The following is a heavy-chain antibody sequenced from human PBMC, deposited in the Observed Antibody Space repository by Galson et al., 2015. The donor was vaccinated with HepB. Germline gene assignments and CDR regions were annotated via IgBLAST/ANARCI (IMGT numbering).Heavy chain of an antibody. CDR1: EYTFSSYA. D-gene: IGHD6-13*01. Sequence: CKASEYTFSSYAMNWVRQAPGQGLEYMGWINTNTGSPTYAQGFTGRFVFSLDTSVSTAYLQISSLKTEDTAVYYCARGGRSWYDYWGQGTLVTVSS. CDR3: ARGGRSWYDY. V-gene: IGHV7-4-1*02. J-gene: IGHJ4*02. CDR2: INTNTGSP.